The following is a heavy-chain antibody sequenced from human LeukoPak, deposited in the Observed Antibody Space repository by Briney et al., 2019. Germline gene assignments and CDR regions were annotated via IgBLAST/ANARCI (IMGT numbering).Heavy chain of an antibody. D-gene: IGHD2-15*01. Sequence: SLKVSCKASGGSFSSYSTCSVRQAPGQGLEWMGGIIPIFGTANYAQKFQGRVTITADESTSTAYMELSSLRSEDTAVYYCAREAAGHNYFDYWGQGSLVAVCS. V-gene: IGHV1-69*13. CDR2: IIPIFGTA. CDR3: AREAAGHNYFDY. CDR1: GGSFSSYS. J-gene: IGHJ4*02.